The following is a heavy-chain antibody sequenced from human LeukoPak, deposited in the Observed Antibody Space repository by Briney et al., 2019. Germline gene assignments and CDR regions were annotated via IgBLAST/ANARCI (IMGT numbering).Heavy chain of an antibody. V-gene: IGHV4-30-2*01. CDR2: VYRSGSH. CDR3: ARAIPSTGYTGPFDL. J-gene: IGHJ5*02. D-gene: IGHD2-2*02. CDR1: GGSISSGGHY. Sequence: SQTLSLTCTVSGGSISSGGHYWNWIRQPPGKGLEWIGYVYRSGSHNYNPSLRSRVSMSLDRSKNQFSLNLTSVTAADTAVYFCARAIPSTGYTGPFDLWGQGTLITVSP.